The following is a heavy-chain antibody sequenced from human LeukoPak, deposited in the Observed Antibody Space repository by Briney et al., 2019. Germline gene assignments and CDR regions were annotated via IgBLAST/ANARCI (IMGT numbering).Heavy chain of an antibody. V-gene: IGHV3-20*04. J-gene: IGHJ6*03. CDR3: ARVRYCSSTSCYTYYYYYMDV. CDR2: INWNGGST. D-gene: IGHD2-2*02. Sequence: PGGSLRLSCAASGFTFDDYGMSWVRHAPGKGLEWVSGINWNGGSTGYADSVKGRFTISRDNAKNSLYLQMDSLRAEDTALYYCARVRYCSSTSCYTYYYYYMDVWGKGTTVTVSS. CDR1: GFTFDDYG.